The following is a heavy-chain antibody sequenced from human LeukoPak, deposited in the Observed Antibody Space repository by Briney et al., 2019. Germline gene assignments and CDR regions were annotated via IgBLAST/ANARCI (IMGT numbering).Heavy chain of an antibody. J-gene: IGHJ6*03. CDR3: AKGGSGPRSGYNYMDV. CDR1: GFFFRNYA. CDR2: ISPSGDTT. D-gene: IGHD3-10*01. V-gene: IGHV3-23*01. Sequence: GGSLRLSCVVSGFFFRNYAMSWVRQAPGKGLEWVSSISPSGDTTHYADSMRGRFTISRDNSKNTLYLQMNSLRAEDTAVYHCAKGGSGPRSGYNYMDVWGKGTTVTISS.